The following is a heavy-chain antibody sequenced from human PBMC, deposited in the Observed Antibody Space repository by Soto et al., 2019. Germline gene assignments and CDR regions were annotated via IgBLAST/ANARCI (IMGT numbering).Heavy chain of an antibody. CDR2: IKEDGSEE. Sequence: GGSLRLSCAASGFTFSTYWMYWVRQAPGKGLQWVANIKEDGSEEYYVDSVKGRFTISRDNAKNSLYLDMNSLRGEDTAVYYCAGDWGAPDRGSALGYYYHFGMDVWGQGTTVTVSS. V-gene: IGHV3-7*05. CDR3: AGDWGAPDRGSALGYYYHFGMDV. CDR1: GFTFSTYW. D-gene: IGHD3-16*01. J-gene: IGHJ6*02.